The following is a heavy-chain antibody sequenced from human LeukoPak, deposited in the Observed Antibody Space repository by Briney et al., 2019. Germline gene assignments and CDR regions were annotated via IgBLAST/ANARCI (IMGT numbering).Heavy chain of an antibody. D-gene: IGHD2-2*01. J-gene: IGHJ4*02. CDR3: ARGYCSSTSCWEDY. V-gene: IGHV3-48*01. CDR2: ISSSSSTI. Sequence: GRSLRLSCAASGFTFSSYAMHWVRQAPGKGLEWVSYISSSSSTIYYADSVKGRFTISRDNAKNSLYLQMNSLRAEDTAVYYCARGYCSSTSCWEDYWGQGTLVTVSS. CDR1: GFTFSSYA.